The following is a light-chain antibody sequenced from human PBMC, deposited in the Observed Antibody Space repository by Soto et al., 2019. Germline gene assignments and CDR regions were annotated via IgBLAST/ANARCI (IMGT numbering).Light chain of an antibody. V-gene: IGLV2-8*01. J-gene: IGLJ2*01. CDR1: SSDVGGYNF. Sequence: QSALTQPPSASGSPGQSVTISCTGASSDVGGYNFVSWYQHHPGKAPRLMIYDVTQRPSGVPDRFSGSKSGNTASLTVSGLQVDDEAYYYCSSYAGSSIPVAVGGGTKLTVL. CDR2: DVT. CDR3: SSYAGSSIPVA.